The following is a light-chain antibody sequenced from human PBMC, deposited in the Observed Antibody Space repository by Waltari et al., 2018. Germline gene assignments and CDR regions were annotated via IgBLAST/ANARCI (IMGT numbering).Light chain of an antibody. CDR2: QDT. CDR1: TLGDKY. V-gene: IGLV3-1*01. CDR3: QAWDSSTVM. J-gene: IGLJ3*02. Sequence: SYELTQPPSVSVSPGQTASITCSGDTLGDKYACWYQQKPCQSPVLVIYQDTKRPSGVHGRFTGSNSGNTATLTISGTQALDGADYYCQAWDSSTVMFGGGTKLTVL.